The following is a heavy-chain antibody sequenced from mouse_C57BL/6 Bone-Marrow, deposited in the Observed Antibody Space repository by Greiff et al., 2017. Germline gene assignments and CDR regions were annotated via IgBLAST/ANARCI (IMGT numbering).Heavy chain of an antibody. CDR3: TRWGYGSRWYFDV. V-gene: IGHV1-5*01. CDR2: IYPGNSDT. Sequence: VQLQQSGTVLARPGASVKMSCKTSGYTFTSYWMHWVKQRPGQGLEWIGAIYPGNSDTSYNQKFKGKAKLTAVTSASTAYMELSSLTNEDSAVFYCTRWGYGSRWYFDVWGTGTTVTVSS. CDR1: GYTFTSYW. J-gene: IGHJ1*03. D-gene: IGHD1-1*01.